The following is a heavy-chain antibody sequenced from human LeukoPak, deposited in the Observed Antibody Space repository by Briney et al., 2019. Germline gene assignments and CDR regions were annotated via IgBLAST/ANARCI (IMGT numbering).Heavy chain of an antibody. CDR3: TTDTYDSGVYYPQH. V-gene: IGHV3-15*01. J-gene: IGHJ1*01. CDR1: RFTFSNAW. CDR2: IKSKTDGGTT. D-gene: IGHD3-22*01. Sequence: GGSLRLSCAASRFTFSNAWMSWVRQAPGKGLEWVGRIKSKTDGGTTDYAAPVNGRFTISRDDSKDTLYLQMISLKTEDTAVYYCTTDTYDSGVYYPQHWGHGTLVTVSS.